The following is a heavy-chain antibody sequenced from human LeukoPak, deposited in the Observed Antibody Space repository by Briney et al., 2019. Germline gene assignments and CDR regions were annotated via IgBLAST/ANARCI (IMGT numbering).Heavy chain of an antibody. CDR3: AHVEYYYDSSGYLSLYYFDY. D-gene: IGHD3-22*01. V-gene: IGHV1-24*01. CDR2: FDPEDGET. CDR1: GYTLTELS. Sequence: GASVKVSCKVSGYTLTELSMHWVRQAPGKGRERMGGFDPEDGETIYAQKFQGRATMTEDTSTDTAYMELSSLRSEDTAVYYCAHVEYYYDSSGYLSLYYFDYWGQGTLVTVSS. J-gene: IGHJ4*02.